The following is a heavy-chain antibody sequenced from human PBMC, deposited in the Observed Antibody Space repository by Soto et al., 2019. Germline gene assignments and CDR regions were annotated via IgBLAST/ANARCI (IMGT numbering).Heavy chain of an antibody. D-gene: IGHD2-2*01. V-gene: IGHV3-7*04. Sequence: EVQLVESGGGLVQPGGSLRLSCAASAFTFRNYWMSWVRQAPGKGLECVAKIKEDGSEKYYVDSVKGRFTISRDNAKNSVDLQMSSLTGEDTAMYYCARASSSTSGALDYWCQGTLVTVSS. CDR2: IKEDGSEK. CDR3: ARASSSTSGALDY. CDR1: AFTFRNYW. J-gene: IGHJ4*02.